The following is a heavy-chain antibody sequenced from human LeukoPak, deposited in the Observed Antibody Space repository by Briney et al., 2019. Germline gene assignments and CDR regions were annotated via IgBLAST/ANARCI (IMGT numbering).Heavy chain of an antibody. Sequence: GGSLRLSCAASGFTFSSYSMNWVRQAPGKGLEWVSYISSSSSTIYYADSVKGRFTISRDNAKNSLYLQMNSLRDEDTAVYYCARDHDDFWSGYYYYYYNGMDVWGQGTTVTVSS. CDR2: ISSSSSTI. V-gene: IGHV3-48*02. J-gene: IGHJ6*02. D-gene: IGHD3-3*01. CDR3: ARDHDDFWSGYYYYYYNGMDV. CDR1: GFTFSSYS.